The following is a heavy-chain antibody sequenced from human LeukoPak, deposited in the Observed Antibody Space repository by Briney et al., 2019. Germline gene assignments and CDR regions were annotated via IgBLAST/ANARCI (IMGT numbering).Heavy chain of an antibody. CDR3: ASFDYYDSSGNSISPGDY. CDR1: GFTFSSYW. CDR2: ISYDGSNK. J-gene: IGHJ4*02. V-gene: IGHV3-30*03. D-gene: IGHD3-22*01. Sequence: PGGSLRLSCAASGFTFSSYWMSWVRQAPGKGLEWVAVISYDGSNKYYADSVKGRFTISRDNSKNTLYLQMNSLRAEDTAVYYCASFDYYDSSGNSISPGDYWGQGTLVTVSS.